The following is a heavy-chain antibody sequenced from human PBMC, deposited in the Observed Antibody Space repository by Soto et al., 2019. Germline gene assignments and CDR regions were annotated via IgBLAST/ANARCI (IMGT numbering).Heavy chain of an antibody. J-gene: IGHJ4*02. D-gene: IGHD6-19*01. V-gene: IGHV3-23*01. Sequence: GGSLRLSCAASGFTFSSYAMSWVRQAPGKGLEWVSATSGSGGSTYYADSVKGRFTISRDNSKNTLYLQMNSLRAEDTAVYYCAKDIRAVAVLTRDDYWGQGTLVTVSS. CDR3: AKDIRAVAVLTRDDY. CDR2: TSGSGGST. CDR1: GFTFSSYA.